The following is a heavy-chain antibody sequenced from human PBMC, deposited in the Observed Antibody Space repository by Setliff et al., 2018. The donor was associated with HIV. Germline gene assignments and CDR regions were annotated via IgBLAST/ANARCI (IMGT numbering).Heavy chain of an antibody. Sequence: SETLSLTCAVYGGSFSGYYWSWIRQAPGKGLEWIGEINHSGRTKYNPSLKSRVTLSVDTSKNQFSLKLTSVTAADTAVYYCARGYASGYDAYGYWGQGTLVTVSS. CDR1: GGSFSGYY. V-gene: IGHV4-34*01. D-gene: IGHD5-12*01. CDR2: INHSGRT. J-gene: IGHJ4*02. CDR3: ARGYASGYDAYGY.